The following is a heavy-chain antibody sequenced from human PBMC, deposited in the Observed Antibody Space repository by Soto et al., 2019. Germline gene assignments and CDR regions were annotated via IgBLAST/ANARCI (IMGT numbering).Heavy chain of an antibody. J-gene: IGHJ4*02. CDR1: GFTFSRYA. D-gene: IGHD2-15*01. CDR3: AKRSGAGGHFDY. V-gene: IGHV3-23*01. CDR2: VSIGGST. Sequence: DVQLLESGGGLVQPEGSLRLSCAASGFTFSRYAMGWVRQGPGKGLEWVAVVSIGGSTHYADSVRGRFTISRDNSKNTLSLQMNSLTAEDTAVYFCAKRSGAGGHFDYWGQGALVTVSS.